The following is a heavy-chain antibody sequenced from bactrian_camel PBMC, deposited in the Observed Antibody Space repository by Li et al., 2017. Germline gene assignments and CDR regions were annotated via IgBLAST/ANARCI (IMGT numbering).Heavy chain of an antibody. J-gene: IGHJ4*01. V-gene: IGHV3S53*01. Sequence: QLVESGGGSVQAGGSLRLSCTASGDAFSTYSMGWFRQAPGKEREGVAIIYTGGGTVIKNSEKGRFTLSEDSAKNTVYLLMNSLKPEDTAMYYCAADIFPCHTPATLTRISAEYWGQGTQVTVS. CDR1: GDAFSTYS. D-gene: IGHD4*01. CDR3: AADIFPCHTPATLTRISAEY. CDR2: IYTGGGT.